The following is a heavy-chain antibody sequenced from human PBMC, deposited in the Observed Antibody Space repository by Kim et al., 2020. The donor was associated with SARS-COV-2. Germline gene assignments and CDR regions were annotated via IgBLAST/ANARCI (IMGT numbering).Heavy chain of an antibody. CDR3: ARLHPDYDILTGYYIDYYGIDV. CDR1: GYTFTGYY. Sequence: ASVKVSCKASGYTFTGYYMHWVRQAPGQGLEWMGRINPNSGGTNYAQKFQGRVTMTRDTSISTAYMELSRLRSDDTAVYYCARLHPDYDILTGYYIDYYGIDVWGQGTTVTVSS. CDR2: INPNSGGT. J-gene: IGHJ6*02. D-gene: IGHD3-9*01. V-gene: IGHV1-2*06.